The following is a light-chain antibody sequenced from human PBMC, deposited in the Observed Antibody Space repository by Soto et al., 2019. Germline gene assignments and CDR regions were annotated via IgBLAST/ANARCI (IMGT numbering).Light chain of an antibody. CDR3: QQYYSYRT. J-gene: IGKJ1*01. CDR1: QSISSW. CDR2: HAS. V-gene: IGKV1-5*01. Sequence: IQMTQSPSTLSASVGDRVTITCRASQSISSWLAWYQQKPGKAPKLLIYHASSLESGVPPRFSGSGSGTEFTLSISSLQPDDFATYYCQQYYSYRTFAQGTKVDIK.